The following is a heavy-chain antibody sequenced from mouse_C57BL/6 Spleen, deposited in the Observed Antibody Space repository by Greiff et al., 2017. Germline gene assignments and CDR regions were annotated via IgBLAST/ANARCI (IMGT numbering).Heavy chain of an antibody. Sequence: EVKLVESGPGMVKPSQSLSLTCTVTGYSITSGYDWHWIRPFPGNKLEWMGYISYSGSTNYNPSLKSRISITHDTSKNHFFLKLNSVTTEDTATYYCARVSNYGYFDVWGTGTTVTVSS. CDR2: ISYSGST. D-gene: IGHD2-5*01. CDR1: GYSITSGYD. CDR3: ARVSNYGYFDV. J-gene: IGHJ1*03. V-gene: IGHV3-1*01.